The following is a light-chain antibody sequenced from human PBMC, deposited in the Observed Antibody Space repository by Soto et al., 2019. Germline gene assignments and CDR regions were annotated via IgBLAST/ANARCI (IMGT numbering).Light chain of an antibody. V-gene: IGLV1-40*01. Sequence: QAVVTQPPSVSGAPGQRVTISCTGSSSNIGAGYDVHWYQQLPGTAPKLLIYGNSNRPSGVPDRFSGSKSGTSASLAITGLQDEDEADYYCQSYDSSLSGSPVVFGGGTQLTVL. J-gene: IGLJ2*01. CDR3: QSYDSSLSGSPVV. CDR1: SSNIGAGYD. CDR2: GNS.